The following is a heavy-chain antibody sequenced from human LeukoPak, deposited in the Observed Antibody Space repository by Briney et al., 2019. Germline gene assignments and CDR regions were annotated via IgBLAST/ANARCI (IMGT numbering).Heavy chain of an antibody. V-gene: IGHV3-48*01. Sequence: GGSLRLSCAASGFTFSSYSMNWVRQAPGKGPVWVSYISSSSGTIYYADSVKGRFTISRDNAKNSLYLQMNSLRAEDTAVYYCARVRGYSTPSGYWGQGTLVTVSS. CDR2: ISSSSGTI. CDR1: GFTFSSYS. D-gene: IGHD4-11*01. J-gene: IGHJ4*02. CDR3: ARVRGYSTPSGY.